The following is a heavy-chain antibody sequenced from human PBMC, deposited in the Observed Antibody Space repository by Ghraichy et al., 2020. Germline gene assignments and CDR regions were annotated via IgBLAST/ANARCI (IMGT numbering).Heavy chain of an antibody. J-gene: IGHJ5*02. V-gene: IGHV3-23*01. CDR3: AKCTTDSHRSGWCHWFDP. CDR2: VSGSIGDT. D-gene: IGHD6-19*01. CDR1: GFTFRSYA. Sequence: LSLTCAASGFTFRSYAMNWVRQAPGKGLEWVSSVSGSIGDTTYADSVRGRFTISRDDSKNTLYLQMDRLRVEDTAVYYCAKCTTDSHRSGWCHWFDPWGQGTLVTVSS.